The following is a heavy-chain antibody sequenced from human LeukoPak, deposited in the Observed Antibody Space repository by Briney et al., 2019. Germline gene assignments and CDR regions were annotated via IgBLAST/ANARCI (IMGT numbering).Heavy chain of an antibody. CDR3: AREGDHYDSSGYPFDY. D-gene: IGHD3-22*01. CDR2: IYPGDSDT. J-gene: IGHJ4*02. Sequence: GESLKISCKGSGYSFTSYWIGWVRQMPGKGLEWMGIIYPGDSDTRYSPSFQGQVTISADKSISTAYLQWSSLKASDTAMYYCAREGDHYDSSGYPFDYWGQGTLVTVSS. CDR1: GYSFTSYW. V-gene: IGHV5-51*01.